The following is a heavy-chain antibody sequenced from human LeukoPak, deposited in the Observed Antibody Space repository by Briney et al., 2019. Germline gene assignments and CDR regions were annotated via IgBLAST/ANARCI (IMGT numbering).Heavy chain of an antibody. D-gene: IGHD6-13*01. J-gene: IGHJ4*02. CDR3: ASLAAALGTFDY. CDR1: GGSISSSSYY. Sequence: SETLSLTCTVSGGSISSSSYYWGWIRQPPGKGLEWIGSIYYSGSTYYNPSLKSRVTISVDTSKNQFSLKLSSVTAADTAVYYCASLAAALGTFDYWGQGTLVTVSS. CDR2: IYYSGST. V-gene: IGHV4-39*07.